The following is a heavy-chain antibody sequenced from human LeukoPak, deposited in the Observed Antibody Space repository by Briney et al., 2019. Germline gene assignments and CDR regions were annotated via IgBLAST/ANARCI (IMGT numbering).Heavy chain of an antibody. D-gene: IGHD1-26*01. CDR2: IYSGGST. J-gene: IGHJ5*02. V-gene: IGHV3-53*01. CDR3: AREMKWELPDAVLWFDP. Sequence: GGSLRLSCAASGVTVSNNYMSWVRQAPGKGLEWVSVIYSGGSTYYADSVKGRFTISRDNSKNTLYLQMNSLRAEDTAVYYCAREMKWELPDAVLWFDPWGQGTLVTVSS. CDR1: GVTVSNNY.